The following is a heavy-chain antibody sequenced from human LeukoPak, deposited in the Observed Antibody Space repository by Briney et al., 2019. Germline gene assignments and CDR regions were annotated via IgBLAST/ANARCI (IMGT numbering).Heavy chain of an antibody. J-gene: IGHJ6*03. D-gene: IGHD3-10*01. Sequence: GGSLRLSCAASGFTFDDYAMHWVRQAPGKGLEWVSLISWDGGSTYYADSVKGRFTISRDNSKNSLYLQMNSLRAEDTALYYCAKDRAGYGSGSYEGRYYYYMDVWGKGTTVTVSS. CDR1: GFTFDDYA. CDR3: AKDRAGYGSGSYEGRYYYYMDV. V-gene: IGHV3-43D*03. CDR2: ISWDGGST.